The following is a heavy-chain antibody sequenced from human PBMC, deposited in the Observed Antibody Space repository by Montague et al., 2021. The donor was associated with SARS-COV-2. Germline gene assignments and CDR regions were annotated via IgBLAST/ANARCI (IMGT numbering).Heavy chain of an antibody. CDR2: IYYTGST. CDR3: ARHPQH. J-gene: IGHJ1*01. Sequence: SETLSLTCTVSGGSISNSVYYWGWVRQPPGKGLEWMGSIYYTGSTYYNPSLKSRLTISVDTSENQFSLNLRSMTAADTAVYYCARHPQHWGQGTLVTVSS. CDR1: GGSISNSVYY. V-gene: IGHV4-39*01.